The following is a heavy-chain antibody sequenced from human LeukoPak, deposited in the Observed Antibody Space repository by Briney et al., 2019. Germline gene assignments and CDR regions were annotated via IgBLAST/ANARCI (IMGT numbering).Heavy chain of an antibody. D-gene: IGHD3-16*01. J-gene: IGHJ4*02. CDR2: ISYDGSNK. V-gene: IGHV3-30*04. Sequence: GGSLRLSCAASGFTFSSYAMHWVRQAPGKGLEWVVVISYDGSNKYYADSVKGRFTISRDNSKNTLYLQMNSLRAEDTAVYYCARGLSAMGYFDYWGQGTLVTVSS. CDR3: ARGLSAMGYFDY. CDR1: GFTFSSYA.